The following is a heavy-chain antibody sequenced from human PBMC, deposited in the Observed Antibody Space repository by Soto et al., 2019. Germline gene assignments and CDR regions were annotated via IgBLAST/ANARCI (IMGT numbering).Heavy chain of an antibody. D-gene: IGHD3-3*01. Sequence: VASVKVSCKASGVTFSSYAISWVRQAPGQGLEWMGGIIPIFGTANYAQKFQGRVTITADESTSTAYMELGSLRSEDTAVYYCARDLAYYDFWSGYQTYYYYGMDVWGQGTTVTVSS. J-gene: IGHJ6*02. CDR3: ARDLAYYDFWSGYQTYYYYGMDV. CDR1: GVTFSSYA. V-gene: IGHV1-69*13. CDR2: IIPIFGTA.